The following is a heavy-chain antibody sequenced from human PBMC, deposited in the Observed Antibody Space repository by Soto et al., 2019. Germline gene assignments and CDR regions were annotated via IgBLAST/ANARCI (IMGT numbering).Heavy chain of an antibody. V-gene: IGHV3-23*01. CDR1: GFTFSSNA. CDR3: AKHTTFCFDRTGPGDYFDS. Sequence: PVGSLRLSCAASGFTFSSNAMSWVRRAPGKGLEWVSGITGSGGITDYADSVKGQFTISRDNSRNTLYLQMNYLRVEDTAVYFCAKHTTFCFDRTGPGDYFDSWGQGTLVTV. J-gene: IGHJ4*02. CDR2: ITGSGGIT. D-gene: IGHD3-22*01.